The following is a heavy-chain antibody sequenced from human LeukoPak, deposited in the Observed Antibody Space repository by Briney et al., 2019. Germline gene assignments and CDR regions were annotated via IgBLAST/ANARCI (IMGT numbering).Heavy chain of an antibody. D-gene: IGHD3-22*01. J-gene: IGHJ4*02. CDR2: IAYEGINK. Sequence: PGGSLRLSCAASGFTFSSYAIHWVRQAPVKGLEWVAVIAYEGINKYYAESVKGRFTISRDNSKNTLYLQMNSLRAEDTAVYYCARSQASGYVDYWGQGTLVTVSS. CDR1: GFTFSSYA. CDR3: ARSQASGYVDY. V-gene: IGHV3-30*04.